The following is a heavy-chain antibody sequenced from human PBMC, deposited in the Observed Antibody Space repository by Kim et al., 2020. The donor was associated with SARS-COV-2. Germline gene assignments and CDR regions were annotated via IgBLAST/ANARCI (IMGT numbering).Heavy chain of an antibody. J-gene: IGHJ4*02. CDR2: INHSGST. CDR1: GGSFSGYY. CDR3: ARGERIAAAGIFDY. V-gene: IGHV4-34*01. D-gene: IGHD6-13*01. Sequence: SETLSLTCAVYGGSFSGYYWSWIRQPPGKGLEWIGEINHSGSTNYNPSLKSRVTISVDTSKNQFSLKLSSVTAADTAVYYCARGERIAAAGIFDYWGQGTLVTVSS.